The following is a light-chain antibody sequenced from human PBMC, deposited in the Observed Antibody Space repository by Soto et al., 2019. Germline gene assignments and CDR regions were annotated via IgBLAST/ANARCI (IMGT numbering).Light chain of an antibody. CDR2: GAF. J-gene: IGKJ4*01. Sequence: EIVMTQSPATLSVSPGETATLSCRASQSVSYNLAWYQQKPGQGPSLLIYGAFTRATGIPARLSGSGSGTEFTLTISSLQSEDFAVYYCQQYKNWPPLTFGGGTKVEIK. CDR3: QQYKNWPPLT. CDR1: QSVSYN. V-gene: IGKV3-15*01.